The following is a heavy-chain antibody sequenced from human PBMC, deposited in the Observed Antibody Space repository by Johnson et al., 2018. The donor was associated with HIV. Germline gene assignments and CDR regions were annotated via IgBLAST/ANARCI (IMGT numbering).Heavy chain of an antibody. CDR1: GFTFDDYA. V-gene: IGHV3-9*01. J-gene: IGHJ3*02. D-gene: IGHD5-12*01. CDR3: AKDLQSVATTHAFYI. Sequence: VQLVESGGGLVQPGRSLRLSCAASGFTFDDYAMHWVRQAPGKGLEWVSGISWNSGSIGYADSVKGRFTISRDNAKNSLYLQMNSLRAEDTALYYCAKDLQSVATTHAFYIWGQGTMVTVSS. CDR2: ISWNSGSI.